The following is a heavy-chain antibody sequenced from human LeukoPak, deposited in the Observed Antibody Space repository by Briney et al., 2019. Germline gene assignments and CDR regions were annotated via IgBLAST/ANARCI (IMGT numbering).Heavy chain of an antibody. CDR3: ARAPRGYYDSSGYYCDI. J-gene: IGHJ3*02. D-gene: IGHD3-22*01. V-gene: IGHV4-4*02. Sequence: SETLSLTCAVSGGSISSSNWWSWVRQPPGKGLEWIGEIYHSGSTNYNPSLKSRVTISVDKSKNQFSLKLSSVTAADTAVYYCARAPRGYYDSSGYYCDIWGQGTMVTVSS. CDR1: GGSISSSNW. CDR2: IYHSGST.